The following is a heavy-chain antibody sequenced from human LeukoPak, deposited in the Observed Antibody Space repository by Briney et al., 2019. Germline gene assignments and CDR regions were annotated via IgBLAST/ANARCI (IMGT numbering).Heavy chain of an antibody. V-gene: IGHV1-18*01. CDR3: ARVLEGYCSGGSCYLGINYYYMDV. CDR2: ISAYNGNT. J-gene: IGHJ6*03. Sequence: ASVKVSCKASGYTFTSYGISWVRQAPGQGLEWMGWISAYNGNTNYAQKLQGRVTMTTDTSTSTAYMELRSLRSDDTAVYYCARVLEGYCSGGSCYLGINYYYMDVWGKGTTVTVS. CDR1: GYTFTSYG. D-gene: IGHD2-15*01.